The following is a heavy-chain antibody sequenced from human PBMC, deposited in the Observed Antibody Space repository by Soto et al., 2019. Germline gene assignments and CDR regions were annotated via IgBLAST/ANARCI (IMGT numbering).Heavy chain of an antibody. V-gene: IGHV1-69*13. CDR2: IIPIFGTA. D-gene: IGHD3-10*01. CDR3: ARDQDGSWSYYNHLYYYYYGMDV. Sequence: SVKVSCKASGGTFSSYAISWVRQAPGQGLEWMGGIIPIFGTANYAQKFQGRVTITADESTSTAYMELSSLRSEDTAVYYCARDQDGSWSYYNHLYYYYYGMDVWGQGTTVTVSS. CDR1: GGTFSSYA. J-gene: IGHJ6*02.